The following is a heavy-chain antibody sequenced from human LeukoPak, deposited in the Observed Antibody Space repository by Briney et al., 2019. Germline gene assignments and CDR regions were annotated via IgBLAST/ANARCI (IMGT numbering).Heavy chain of an antibody. J-gene: IGHJ6*03. CDR3: ARRELTPAGPGNCHYYSLDV. D-gene: IGHD6-13*01. CDR2: INPNSGGT. Sequence: GASVKVSCKASGYTFIDNYLHWVRQAPGQGLEWMGWINPNSGGTNFAQKFQGRVTMTSDTSISTAYMELDRLTSVDTAIYYCARRELTPAGPGNCHYYSLDVWGKGTMLTVSS. V-gene: IGHV1-2*02. CDR1: GYTFIDNY.